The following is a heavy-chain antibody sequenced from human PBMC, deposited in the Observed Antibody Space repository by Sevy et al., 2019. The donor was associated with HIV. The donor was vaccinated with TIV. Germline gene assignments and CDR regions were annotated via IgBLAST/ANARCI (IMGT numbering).Heavy chain of an antibody. CDR2: ISGSGFST. V-gene: IGHV3-23*01. J-gene: IGHJ6*02. CDR1: GFTFDNNA. CDR3: ANVYYYDSGTVIPRGMDV. D-gene: IGHD3-10*01. Sequence: GGSLRLSCAASGFTFDNNAMYWVRQAPGKGLEWVSAISGSGFSTNYAGSVKGRFTISRDISKTTLYLQMNSLRAEDTAVYYCANVYYYDSGTVIPRGMDVWGQGTTVTVSS.